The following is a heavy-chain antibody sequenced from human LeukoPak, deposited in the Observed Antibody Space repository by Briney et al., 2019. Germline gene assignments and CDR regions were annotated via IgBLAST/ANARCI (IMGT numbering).Heavy chain of an antibody. V-gene: IGHV3-23*01. CDR3: AKSSSGLLEWFDY. J-gene: IGHJ4*02. CDR1: GFTFSSYA. CDR2: ISGSGGST. Sequence: LSGGSLRLSCAASGFTFSSYAMSWVRQAPGKGLEWVSHISGSGGSTYYADSVQGRFTISRDNSKTTLYLQMNTLRAEDTAVYHCAKSSSGLLEWFDYWGQGTLVSVSS. D-gene: IGHD3-3*01.